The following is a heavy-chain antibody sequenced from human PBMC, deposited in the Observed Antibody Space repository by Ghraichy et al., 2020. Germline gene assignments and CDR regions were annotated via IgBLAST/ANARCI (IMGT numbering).Heavy chain of an antibody. CDR3: ARDKERFPGDYYYYYGMDV. J-gene: IGHJ6*02. D-gene: IGHD1-1*01. CDR1: GYTFTSYA. V-gene: IGHV1-3*01. CDR2: INAGNGNT. Sequence: ASVKASCKASGYTFTSYAMHWVRQAPGQRLEWMGWINAGNGNTKYSQKFQGRVTITRDTSASTAYMELSSLRSEDTAVYYCARDKERFPGDYYYYYGMDVWGQGTTVTVSS.